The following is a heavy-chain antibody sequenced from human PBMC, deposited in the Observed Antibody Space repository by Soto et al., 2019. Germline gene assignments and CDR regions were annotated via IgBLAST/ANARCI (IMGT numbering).Heavy chain of an antibody. D-gene: IGHD6-19*01. CDR2: TYYRSNWRH. J-gene: IGHJ4*02. Sequence: SKTLPVTSAISGDSVSSNTAAWNWIRSSPSRGLEWLGRTYYRSNWRHDYAVSVKSRITVNPDTSKNHFSLQLNSVTPDDTAVYYCARGVAGSGFDLWGQGTLVTVSS. CDR3: ARGVAGSGFDL. V-gene: IGHV6-1*01. CDR1: GDSVSSNTAA.